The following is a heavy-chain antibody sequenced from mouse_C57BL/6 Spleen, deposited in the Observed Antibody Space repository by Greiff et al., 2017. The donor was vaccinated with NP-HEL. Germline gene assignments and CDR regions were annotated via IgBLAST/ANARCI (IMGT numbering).Heavy chain of an antibody. CDR2: IYPGDGDT. D-gene: IGHD2-2*01. Sequence: QVQLQQSGPELVKPGASVKISCKASGYAFSSSWMNWVKQRPGKGLEWIGRIYPGDGDTNYNGKFKGKATLTADKSSSTAYMQLSSLTSEDSAVYFCARGWLPHAMDYWGQGTSVTVSS. J-gene: IGHJ4*01. CDR3: ARGWLPHAMDY. CDR1: GYAFSSSW. V-gene: IGHV1-82*01.